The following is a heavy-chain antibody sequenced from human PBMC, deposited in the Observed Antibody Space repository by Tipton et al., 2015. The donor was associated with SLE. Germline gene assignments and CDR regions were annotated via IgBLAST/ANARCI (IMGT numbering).Heavy chain of an antibody. V-gene: IGHV4-39*01. CDR3: ARHARWFSSSWSHFDY. CDR1: GGSISSSSYY. D-gene: IGHD6-13*01. J-gene: IGHJ4*02. CDR2: IFYSGSP. Sequence: TLSLTCTVSGGSISSSSYYWGWIRQPPGKGLEWIGSIFYSGSPYYNPSLKSRVTMSVDTSKNQFSLNLNSVTAADTAVYYCARHARWFSSSWSHFDYWGQGTLVTVSS.